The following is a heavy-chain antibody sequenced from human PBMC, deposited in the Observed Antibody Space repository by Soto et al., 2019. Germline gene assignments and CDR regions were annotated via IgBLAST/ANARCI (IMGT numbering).Heavy chain of an antibody. Sequence: ASVKVSCKVSGYTLTELSMHWVRQAPGKGLEWTGGFDPEDGETIYAQKFQGRITMTEDTSTDTAYMELSSLRSEDTAVYYCAAGYSSSFAIDYWGQGTLVTVSS. V-gene: IGHV1-24*01. CDR2: FDPEDGET. D-gene: IGHD6-13*01. CDR3: AAGYSSSFAIDY. CDR1: GYTLTELS. J-gene: IGHJ4*02.